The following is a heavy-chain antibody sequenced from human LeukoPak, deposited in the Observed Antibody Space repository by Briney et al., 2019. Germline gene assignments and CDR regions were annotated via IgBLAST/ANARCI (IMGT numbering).Heavy chain of an antibody. D-gene: IGHD4-11*01. CDR1: GYSFTNYW. CDR3: ARVHRLVGSVYNWFDP. J-gene: IGHJ5*02. Sequence: PGESLKISCKGSGYSFTNYWIGWVRLMPGKGLEWMGIIYPGDSDTRYSPSFQGQVTISADKSISTAYLQWSSLKASDTAMYYCARVHRLVGSVYNWFDPWGQGTLVTVSS. V-gene: IGHV5-51*01. CDR2: IYPGDSDT.